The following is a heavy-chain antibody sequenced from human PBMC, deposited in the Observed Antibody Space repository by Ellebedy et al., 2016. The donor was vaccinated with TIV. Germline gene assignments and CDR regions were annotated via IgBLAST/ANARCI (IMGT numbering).Heavy chain of an antibody. V-gene: IGHV3-15*01. D-gene: IGHD2-15*01. CDR3: TRDPEAVAATDAFDI. Sequence: GESLKISXEASGFTFHNVWLNWVRQAPGKGLEWVGRIKSYADGGTTDYAAPVNGRFIISRDDSTSIAYLQMNSLRTEDTAVYYCTRDPEAVAATDAFDIWGQGTMVTVSS. CDR2: IKSYADGGTT. J-gene: IGHJ3*02. CDR1: GFTFHNVW.